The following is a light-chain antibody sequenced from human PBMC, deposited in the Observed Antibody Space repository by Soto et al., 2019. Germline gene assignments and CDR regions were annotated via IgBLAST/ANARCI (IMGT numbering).Light chain of an antibody. CDR2: SVS. V-gene: IGLV2-11*01. J-gene: IGLJ1*01. Sequence: QSVRTQPRSVSGSPGQSVTVSCTGTTSDVGGHDYVSWYQQHPGKAPKLMIYSVSKRPSGVPDRFSGSKSGSTASLTISGLQAEDEANYYCCSYAGSFSYVFGTGTKVTVL. CDR1: TSDVGGHDY. CDR3: CSYAGSFSYV.